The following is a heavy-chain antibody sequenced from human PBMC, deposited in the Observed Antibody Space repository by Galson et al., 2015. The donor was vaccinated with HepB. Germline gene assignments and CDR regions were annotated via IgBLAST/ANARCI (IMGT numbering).Heavy chain of an antibody. J-gene: IGHJ4*02. CDR1: GAIFSGSA. Sequence: SLRLSCAASGAIFSGSAIHCVRQAPGKGLERVGHIRPKEHFYATSYSASVGGRFTISRDDSKNTAFLHMNSLRVEDTAVYYCIRHVEYYRPYWGQGSLVTVSS. D-gene: IGHD2/OR15-2a*01. V-gene: IGHV3-73*01. CDR2: IRPKEHFYAT. CDR3: IRHVEYYRPY.